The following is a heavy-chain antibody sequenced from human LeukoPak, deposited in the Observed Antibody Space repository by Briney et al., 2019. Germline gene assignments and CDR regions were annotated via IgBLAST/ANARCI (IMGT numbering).Heavy chain of an antibody. J-gene: IGHJ4*02. CDR1: GYTFTGYY. V-gene: IGHV1-2*06. Sequence: ASLKVSSTASGYTFTGYYIHWVRQAPGQALKWMGRINPDSGDTDYAQKFQGRITMTMDTSISTAYMELGRLRSDDTAVYYCARDGTSPHDYWGQGTLVIVSP. CDR3: ARDGTSPHDY. CDR2: INPDSGDT.